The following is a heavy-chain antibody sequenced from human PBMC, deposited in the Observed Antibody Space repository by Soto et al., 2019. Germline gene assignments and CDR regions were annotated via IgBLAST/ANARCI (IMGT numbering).Heavy chain of an antibody. CDR2: ISYDGSNK. CDR1: GFTFSSYA. V-gene: IGHV3-30-3*01. CDR3: ARDLVVGATVQDY. J-gene: IGHJ4*02. D-gene: IGHD1-26*01. Sequence: SLRLSCAASGFTFSSYAMHWVRQAPGKGLEWVAVISYDGSNKYYADSVKGRFTISRDNSKNTLYLQMNSLRAEDTAVYYCARDLVVGATVQDYWGQGTLVTVSS.